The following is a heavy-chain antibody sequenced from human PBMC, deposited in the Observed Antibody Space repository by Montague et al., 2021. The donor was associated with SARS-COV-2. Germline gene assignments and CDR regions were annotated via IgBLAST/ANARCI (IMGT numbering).Heavy chain of an antibody. Sequence: SGTLSLTCAVYGVSFSGHSWTWIRQPPGKGLEWIGEINHSGGTNYNPSLKSRVTISVDTSKNQFSLKLSSLTAADTAVYYCARGLTDVTVILVFVGASLYFDSWGQGALVTVSS. CDR3: ARGLTDVTVILVFVGASLYFDS. D-gene: IGHD3-22*01. V-gene: IGHV4-34*01. CDR1: GVSFSGHS. CDR2: INHSGGT. J-gene: IGHJ4*02.